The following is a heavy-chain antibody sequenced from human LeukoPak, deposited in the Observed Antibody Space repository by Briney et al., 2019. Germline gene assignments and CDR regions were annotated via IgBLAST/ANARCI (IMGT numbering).Heavy chain of an antibody. V-gene: IGHV6-1*01. CDR1: GDSVSSDSAA. J-gene: IGHJ4*02. Sequence: SPTLSLPSSISGDSVSSDSAAWNWIRPSPSRGLEWLGRTYYRSKWYNDYAVSVKSRIIINPDTSKNQFSLQLNSVTPEDTAVYYCARHTSAPGTFDFWGQGTLVTVSS. D-gene: IGHD6-13*01. CDR2: TYYRSKWYN. CDR3: ARHTSAPGTFDF.